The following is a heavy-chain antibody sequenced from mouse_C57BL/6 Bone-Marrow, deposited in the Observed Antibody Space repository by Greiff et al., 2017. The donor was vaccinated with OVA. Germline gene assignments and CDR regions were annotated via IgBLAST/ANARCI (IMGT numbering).Heavy chain of an antibody. J-gene: IGHJ2*01. CDR3: ARGVVAPFDY. D-gene: IGHD1-1*01. Sequence: VKLMESGAELVKPGASVKISCKASGYAFSSYWMNWVKQRPGKGLEWIGQIYPGDGDTNYNGKFKGKATLTADKSSSTAYMQLRSLTSEDSAVYFCARGVVAPFDYWGQGTTLTVSS. CDR1: GYAFSSYW. V-gene: IGHV1-80*01. CDR2: IYPGDGDT.